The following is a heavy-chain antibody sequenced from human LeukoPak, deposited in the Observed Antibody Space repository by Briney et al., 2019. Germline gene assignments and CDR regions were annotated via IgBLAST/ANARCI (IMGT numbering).Heavy chain of an antibody. V-gene: IGHV1-46*02. J-gene: IGHJ4*02. Sequence: GASVKVSCKASGYTFNSSYMHWVRQAPGQGLEWMGIINPSDDSTRYAQKFQGRVTMTKDTSTNTVYMHLSSLSSDDTAVYYCARAYYESSAYCHAVYFDYWGQGTLVTVSS. D-gene: IGHD3-22*01. CDR2: INPSDDST. CDR3: ARAYYESSAYCHAVYFDY. CDR1: GYTFNSSY.